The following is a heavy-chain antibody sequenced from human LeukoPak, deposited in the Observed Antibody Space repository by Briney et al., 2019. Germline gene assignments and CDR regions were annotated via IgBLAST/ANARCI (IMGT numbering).Heavy chain of an antibody. CDR3: TRQSLGSYSYYYMDV. V-gene: IGHV3-73*01. D-gene: IGHD2-2*02. CDR1: GFTFSGSA. CDR2: IRSKANSYAT. J-gene: IGHJ6*03. Sequence: GGSLRLSCAAPGFTFSGSAMHWVRQASGKGLEWVGRIRSKANSYATAYAAWVTGRFTISRDESKNTAYLQMNSLKTEDTAVYYCTRQSLGSYSYYYMDVWGKGTTVTISS.